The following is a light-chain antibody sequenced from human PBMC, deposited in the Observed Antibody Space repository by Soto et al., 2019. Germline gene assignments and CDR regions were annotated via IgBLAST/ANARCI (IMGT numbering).Light chain of an antibody. CDR2: GNN. J-gene: IGLJ1*01. V-gene: IGLV1-40*01. CDR3: QSYDNSLSGYYV. Sequence: QAVVTQPPSVSGAPGQRVTISCTGSSSNIGADYDVHWYQHLPGTAPKLLMYGNNNRPSGVPDRFSGSKSGTSASLAITGLQAEDEADYYCQSYDNSLSGYYVFGSGTKLTVL. CDR1: SSNIGADYD.